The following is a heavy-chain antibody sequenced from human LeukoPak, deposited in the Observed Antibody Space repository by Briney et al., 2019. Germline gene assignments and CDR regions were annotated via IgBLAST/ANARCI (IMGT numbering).Heavy chain of an antibody. CDR1: GFTFSNYG. J-gene: IGHJ4*02. Sequence: GRSLRLSCAASGFTFSNYGMHWVRQAPGKGLEWVAIISYDGSNKYYADSVKGRFTISRDNSKNTLYLQMNSLRAEDTAVYYCARDLFDDYSLDYWGQGTLVTVSS. D-gene: IGHD3-16*01. CDR3: ARDLFDDYSLDY. CDR2: ISYDGSNK. V-gene: IGHV3-30*03.